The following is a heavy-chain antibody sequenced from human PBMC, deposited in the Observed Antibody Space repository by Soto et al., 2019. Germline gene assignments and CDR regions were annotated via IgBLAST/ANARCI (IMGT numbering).Heavy chain of an antibody. Sequence: GGSLRLSCAASGFTFSSYAMSWVRQAPGKGLEWVSAISGSGGSTYTADSVKGRFTVSRDNSKSTLHLQMDSLRAEDTAVYYCAKETPRYGGGACSCFDFWGQGTRVTVSS. J-gene: IGHJ4*02. CDR2: ISGSGGST. CDR1: GFTFSSYA. V-gene: IGHV3-23*01. D-gene: IGHD2-21*02. CDR3: AKETPRYGGGACSCFDF.